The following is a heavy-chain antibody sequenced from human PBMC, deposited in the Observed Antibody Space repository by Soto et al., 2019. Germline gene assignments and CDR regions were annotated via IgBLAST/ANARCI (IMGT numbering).Heavy chain of an antibody. Sequence: SETLSLTCTVSGGSISSCDYYWSWIRQPPGKGLEWIGYIYYSGSTYYNPSLKSRVTISVDTSKNQFSLKLSSVTAADTAVYYCARDRNYDFWSGLASWGQGTLVTV. CDR3: ARDRNYDFWSGLAS. CDR1: GGSISSCDYY. D-gene: IGHD3-3*01. CDR2: IYYSGST. V-gene: IGHV4-30-4*01. J-gene: IGHJ4*02.